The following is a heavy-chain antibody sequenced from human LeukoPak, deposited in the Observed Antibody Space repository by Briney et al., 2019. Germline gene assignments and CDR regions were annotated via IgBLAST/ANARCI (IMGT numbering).Heavy chain of an antibody. V-gene: IGHV3-43*02. Sequence: GSLRLSCVASGLNFDDSAMHWVRQAPGKGLEWVSLISADGGSTFSADSVKGRFSISRDNSKNSLYLQMNSLRSEGTAMYCCAKESGKFDYWGQGTLVAVSS. CDR2: ISADGGST. CDR3: AKESGKFDY. CDR1: GLNFDDSA. J-gene: IGHJ4*02.